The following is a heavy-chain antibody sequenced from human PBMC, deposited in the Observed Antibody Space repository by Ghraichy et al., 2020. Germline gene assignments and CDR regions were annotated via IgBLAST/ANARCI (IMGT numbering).Heavy chain of an antibody. Sequence: SLNISCVASGFTLSSYWMHWVRQVPGKGLEWLSHISPDGNIINYAESVKGRFTISRDIAESTLYLQMNSLRAEDTAVYFCARGNSGLGVWGQGARVTVSS. CDR1: GFTLSSYW. CDR3: ARGNSGLGV. D-gene: IGHD5-12*01. J-gene: IGHJ4*02. CDR2: ISPDGNII. V-gene: IGHV3-74*01.